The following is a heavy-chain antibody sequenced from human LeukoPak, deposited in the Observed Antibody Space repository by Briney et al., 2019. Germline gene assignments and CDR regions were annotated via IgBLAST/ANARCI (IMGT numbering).Heavy chain of an antibody. CDR2: IIPIFGTA. J-gene: IGHJ4*02. D-gene: IGHD2-15*01. V-gene: IGHV1-69*05. Sequence: SVKVSCKASGGTFSSYAISWVRQAPGQGLEWMGGIIPIFGTANYAQKFQGRVTITKAESTSTAYMELSSLRSDDTAEYYCALRPNCSGCSCWLGYWGQGTLVTVSS. CDR3: ALRPNCSGCSCWLGY. CDR1: GGTFSSYA.